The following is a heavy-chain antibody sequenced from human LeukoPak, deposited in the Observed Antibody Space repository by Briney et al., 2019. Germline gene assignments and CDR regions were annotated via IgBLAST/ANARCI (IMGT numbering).Heavy chain of an antibody. Sequence: GGSLRLSCAASGFTFDDYAMHWVRQAPGKGLEWVSSISSSSTDIYYADSVTGRFTISRDNAKKSLYLQMSSLRAEDTAVYYCARDYQYYYDTRGYVTTYYYMDVWGKGTSVTVSS. D-gene: IGHD3-22*01. CDR1: GFTFDDYA. V-gene: IGHV3-21*01. J-gene: IGHJ6*03. CDR2: ISSSSTDI. CDR3: ARDYQYYYDTRGYVTTYYYMDV.